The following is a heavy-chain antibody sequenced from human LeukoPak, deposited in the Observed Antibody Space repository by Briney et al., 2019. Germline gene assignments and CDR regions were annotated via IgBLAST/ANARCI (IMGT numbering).Heavy chain of an antibody. J-gene: IGHJ4*02. V-gene: IGHV5-51*01. CDR3: ARQNRANIAAAPIGY. Sequence: GESLKISCKGSGYSFINYWIGWVRQMPGKGLEWMGIIYPGDSDTRYNPSFQGQVTISADKSISTAYLQWSSLKASDTAMYYCARQNRANIAAAPIGYWGQGTLVTVSS. D-gene: IGHD6-13*01. CDR1: GYSFINYW. CDR2: IYPGDSDT.